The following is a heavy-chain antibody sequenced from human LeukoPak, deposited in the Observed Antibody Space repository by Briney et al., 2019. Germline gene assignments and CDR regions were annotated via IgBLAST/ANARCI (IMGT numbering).Heavy chain of an antibody. V-gene: IGHV3-49*03. CDR1: GFTFGDYA. D-gene: IGHD3-22*01. J-gene: IGHJ4*02. CDR2: IRSKAYGGTT. CDR3: TRGGGHYYDSSGLYYFDY. Sequence: GGSLRLSCTASGFTFGDYAMIWFRQAPGKGLEWVGFIRSKAYGGTTEYAASVKGRFTISRDDSKSIAYLQMNSLKTEDTAVYYCTRGGGHYYDSSGLYYFDYWGQGTLVTVSS.